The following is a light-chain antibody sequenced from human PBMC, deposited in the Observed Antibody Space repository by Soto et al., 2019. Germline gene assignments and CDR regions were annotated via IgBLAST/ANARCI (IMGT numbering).Light chain of an antibody. J-gene: IGKJ4*01. V-gene: IGKV3-20*01. CDR1: QSVSSSY. CDR3: QQYGSSPPVT. CDR2: GAS. Sequence: EIVLTQSPGTLSLSPWERATLSCRASQSVSSSYLAWYQQKPGQAPRLLIYGASSRATGIPDRFSGSGSGTDFTLTISRLEPEDFAVYYCQQYGSSPPVTLGGGTKVDIK.